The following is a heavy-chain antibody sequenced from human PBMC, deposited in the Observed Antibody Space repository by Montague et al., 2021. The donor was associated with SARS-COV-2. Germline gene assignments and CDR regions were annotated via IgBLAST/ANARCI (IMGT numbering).Heavy chain of an antibody. J-gene: IGHJ4*03. CDR2: RYTSGST. V-gene: IGHV4-4*07. D-gene: IGHD6-19*01. CDR3: ARESGYSRGWRYYYVMDA. Sequence: SETLSLTCTVSGGSISNYYWTWIRQPAGKGLEWIGRRYTSGSTTYNPSLKSRVTMSVDTSKNQFSLNVTSVTAADTAIYYCARESGYSRGWRYYYVMDAWGQGTLLTVSP. CDR1: GGSISNYY.